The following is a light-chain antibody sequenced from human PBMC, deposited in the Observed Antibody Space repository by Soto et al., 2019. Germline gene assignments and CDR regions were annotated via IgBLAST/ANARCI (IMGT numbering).Light chain of an antibody. V-gene: IGLV2-14*01. Sequence: QSVLTQPASVSGSPGQSITISCTGTSSDVGGYNYVSWYQQHPGKAPKLMIYEVSNRPSGVSNRFSGSKSGNTASLTISGLQAEDAAAYYCSSYTSSSTLHYVFGTGTKVT. CDR2: EVS. J-gene: IGLJ1*01. CDR1: SSDVGGYNY. CDR3: SSYTSSSTLHYV.